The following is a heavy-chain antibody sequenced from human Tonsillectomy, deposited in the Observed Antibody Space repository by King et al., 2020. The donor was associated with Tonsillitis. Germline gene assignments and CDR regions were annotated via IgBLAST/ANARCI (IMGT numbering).Heavy chain of an antibody. J-gene: IGHJ5*02. D-gene: IGHD6-19*01. V-gene: IGHV3-21*01. CDR3: ARERGSSGWYDGP. CDR1: GFTFSSYS. Sequence: VQLVESGGGLVKPGGSLRLSCAASGFTFSSYSMNWVRQAPGKGLEWVSSISSSSSYIYYADSVKGRFTISRDNAKNSLYLQMNSLRAEDTAVYYCARERGSSGWYDGPWGQGTLVTVSS. CDR2: ISSSSSYI.